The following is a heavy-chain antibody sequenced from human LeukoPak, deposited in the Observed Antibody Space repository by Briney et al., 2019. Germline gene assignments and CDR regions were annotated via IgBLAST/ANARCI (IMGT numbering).Heavy chain of an antibody. D-gene: IGHD5-18*01. CDR2: IRSKAYGGTT. Sequence: GGSLRLSCTASGFTFGDYAMSWFRQAPGKGLEWVGFIRSKAYGGTTDYAAYVKGTFTISRADSKSIAYLPMNSLKTEDTAVYYCTRAADTAMVTGYFDYWGQGTLVTVSS. J-gene: IGHJ4*02. V-gene: IGHV3-49*03. CDR3: TRAADTAMVTGYFDY. CDR1: GFTFGDYA.